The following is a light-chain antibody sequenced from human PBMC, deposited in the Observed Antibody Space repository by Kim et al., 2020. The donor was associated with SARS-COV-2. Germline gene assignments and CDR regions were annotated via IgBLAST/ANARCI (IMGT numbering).Light chain of an antibody. CDR3: SSYTSSSTPCV. V-gene: IGLV2-14*03. CDR2: DVS. Sequence: QSITISCTGTSSDVGGYNYVSWYQQHPGEAPKLMIYDVSNRPSGVSNRFAGSESGNAASLTISGLQAEDEADYYCSSYTSSSTPCVFGTGTKVTVL. CDR1: SSDVGGYNY. J-gene: IGLJ1*01.